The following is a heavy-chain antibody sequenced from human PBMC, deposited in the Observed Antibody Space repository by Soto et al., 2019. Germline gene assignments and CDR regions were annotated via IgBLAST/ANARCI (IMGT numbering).Heavy chain of an antibody. D-gene: IGHD6-19*01. J-gene: IGHJ6*02. Sequence: QVQLVQSGAEVKKPGASVTVSCKTSGYTFSNYGINWVRQAPGQGLEWMGWISGYNGNTNYAQTVQGRVTMTTDTSTGTVYMELRRRKSDDTAIYYCSRFIMVGGWFDPNYYHGMDVWGQGTTVTVSS. V-gene: IGHV1-18*01. CDR1: GYTFSNYG. CDR3: SRFIMVGGWFDPNYYHGMDV. CDR2: ISGYNGNT.